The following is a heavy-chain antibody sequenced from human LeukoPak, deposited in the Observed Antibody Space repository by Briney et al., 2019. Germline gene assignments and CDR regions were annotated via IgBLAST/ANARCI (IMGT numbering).Heavy chain of an antibody. CDR1: GYTFTGYY. Sequence: ASVKVSCKASGYTFTGYYMHWVRQAPGQGLEWMGWINPNSGGTNYAQKFQGRVTMTRDTSISTAYMELSRLRSEDTAVYYCATDRGIVVADDAFDIWGQGTMVTVSS. CDR2: INPNSGGT. D-gene: IGHD3-22*01. CDR3: ATDRGIVVADDAFDI. V-gene: IGHV1-2*02. J-gene: IGHJ3*02.